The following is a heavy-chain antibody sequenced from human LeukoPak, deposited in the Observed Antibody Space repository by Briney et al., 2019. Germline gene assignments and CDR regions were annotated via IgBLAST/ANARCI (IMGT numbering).Heavy chain of an antibody. Sequence: GGSLRLSCAASGFTFSSHWMSWVRQAPGKGLGWVANIKQDGSEKYYVDSVKGRFTISRDNAKNSLYLQMNSLGAEDTAVYYCARGGTELVIPTYWGQGILVTVSS. CDR1: GFTFSSHW. CDR2: IKQDGSEK. CDR3: ARGGTELVIPTY. V-gene: IGHV3-7*01. J-gene: IGHJ4*02. D-gene: IGHD3-22*01.